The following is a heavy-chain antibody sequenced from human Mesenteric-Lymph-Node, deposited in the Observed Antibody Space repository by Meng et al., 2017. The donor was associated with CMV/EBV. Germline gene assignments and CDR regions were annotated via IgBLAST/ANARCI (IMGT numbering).Heavy chain of an antibody. V-gene: IGHV3-30*02. J-gene: IGHJ4*02. D-gene: IGHD3-3*01. CDR3: AKPRNYDFWSGSSYFDD. Sequence: GESLKISCAASGFTFSSYGMHWVRQAPGKGLEWVAFIRSDGRSTDYADSVKGRFSISRDNSENTVYLQMNSLRPEDTAVYYCAKPRNYDFWSGSSYFDDWGQGTLVTVSS. CDR1: GFTFSSYG. CDR2: IRSDGRST.